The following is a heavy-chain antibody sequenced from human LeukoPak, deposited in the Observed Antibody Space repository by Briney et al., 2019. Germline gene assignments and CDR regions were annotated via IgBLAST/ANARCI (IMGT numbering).Heavy chain of an antibody. V-gene: IGHV3-21*06. D-gene: IGHD1-26*01. CDR3: ARESGSPEP. Sequence: PGGSLRLSCAASGFSFSSFALNWVRQAPEKGLEWVSSISSSSSYIYYADSVKGRFTISRDNAKNSLYLQMNSLRAEDTAVYYCARESGSPEPWGQGTLVTVSS. CDR1: GFSFSSFA. J-gene: IGHJ5*02. CDR2: ISSSSSYI.